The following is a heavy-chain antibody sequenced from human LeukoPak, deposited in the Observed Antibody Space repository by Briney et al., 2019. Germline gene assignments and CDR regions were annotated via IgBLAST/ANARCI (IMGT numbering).Heavy chain of an antibody. J-gene: IGHJ5*02. V-gene: IGHV3-53*01. CDR3: AARGS. CDR2: IHSDGRT. CDR1: GFTVSSDI. Sequence: GGSLRLSCAVSGFTVSSDIMSWVRQAPGKGLEWVSIIHSDGRTFYADSVKGRFTISRDNSKNTLYLQMNGLRVEDTAVYYCAARGSWGQGTLVTVSS.